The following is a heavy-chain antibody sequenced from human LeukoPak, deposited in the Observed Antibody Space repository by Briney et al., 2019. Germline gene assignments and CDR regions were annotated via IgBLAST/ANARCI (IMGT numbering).Heavy chain of an antibody. CDR3: ARESLYSYGRKGAFDI. CDR1: GGSFSGYY. Sequence: PLETLSLTCAVYGGSFSGYYWSWIRQPPGKGLEWIGEINHSGSTNYNPSLKSRVTISVDTSKNQFSLKLSSVTAADTAVYYCARESLYSYGRKGAFDIWGQGTMVTVSS. D-gene: IGHD5-18*01. J-gene: IGHJ3*02. CDR2: INHSGST. V-gene: IGHV4-34*01.